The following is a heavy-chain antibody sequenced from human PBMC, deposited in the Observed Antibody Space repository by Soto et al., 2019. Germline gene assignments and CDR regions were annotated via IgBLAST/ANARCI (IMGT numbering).Heavy chain of an antibody. CDR2: IDHDGST. J-gene: IGHJ4*02. CDR3: ARVGANPSDY. D-gene: IGHD1-26*01. V-gene: IGHV4-34*01. Sequence: SETLSLTCAVYGASFSGYSWSWIRQPPGKGLEWIGDIDHDGSTSYNSSLNSRVTISIDTSKNQFSLNLNSVTAADTAVYYCARVGANPSDYWGPGTLVTVSS. CDR1: GASFSGYS.